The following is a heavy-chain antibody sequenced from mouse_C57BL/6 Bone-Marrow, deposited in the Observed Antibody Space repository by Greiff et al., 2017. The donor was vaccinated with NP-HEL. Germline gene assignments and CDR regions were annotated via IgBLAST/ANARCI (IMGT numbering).Heavy chain of an antibody. CDR3: ARKGDYYGSSHYAMDY. CDR1: GFSLTSYG. J-gene: IGHJ4*01. CDR2: IWSGGST. D-gene: IGHD1-1*01. V-gene: IGHV2-2*01. Sequence: VKLMESGPGLVQPSQSLSITCTVSGFSLTSYGVHWVRQSPGKGLEWLGVIWSGGSTDYNAAFISRLSISKDNSKSQVFFKMNSLQADDTAIYYCARKGDYYGSSHYAMDYWGQGTSVTVSS.